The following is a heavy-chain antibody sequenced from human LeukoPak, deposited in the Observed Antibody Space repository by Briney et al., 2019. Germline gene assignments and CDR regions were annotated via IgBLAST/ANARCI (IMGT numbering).Heavy chain of an antibody. V-gene: IGHV4-31*03. CDR2: IYYSGST. Sequence: PSETLSLTCTVSGGSISSGGYYWSWIRQHPGKGLEWIGYIYYSGSTYYNPSLKSRVTISVDKSKNQFSLKLSSVTAADTAVYYCARVGGLGYCSSTSCQTFDYWGQGTLVTVSS. CDR1: GGSISSGGYY. J-gene: IGHJ4*02. CDR3: ARVGGLGYCSSTSCQTFDY. D-gene: IGHD2-2*01.